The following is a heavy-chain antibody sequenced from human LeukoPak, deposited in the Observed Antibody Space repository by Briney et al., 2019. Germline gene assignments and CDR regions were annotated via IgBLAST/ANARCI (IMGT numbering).Heavy chain of an antibody. CDR2: IYYSGST. V-gene: IGHV4-59*06. D-gene: IGHD6-19*01. Sequence: PSETLSLTCTVSGGSISHHYWSWIRQPPGKGLEWIGYIYYSGSTYYNPSLKSRVTISVDTSKNQFSLKLSSVTAADTAVYYCAREYSSGWYGGWGQGTLVTVSS. CDR1: GGSISHHY. J-gene: IGHJ4*02. CDR3: AREYSSGWYGG.